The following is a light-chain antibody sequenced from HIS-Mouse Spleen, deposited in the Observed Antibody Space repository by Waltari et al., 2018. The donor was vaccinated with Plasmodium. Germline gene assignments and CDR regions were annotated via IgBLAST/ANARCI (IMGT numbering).Light chain of an antibody. CDR1: QSVSSN. V-gene: IGKV3-15*01. CDR2: GAS. CDR3: QQYNNWPLYT. J-gene: IGKJ2*01. Sequence: EIVMTQSPATLSVSPGERATLSCRASQSVSSNLAWYQQKPGQAPRLLSYGASTRATGSPARFSGSGSGTEFTLTISSMQSEDFAVYYCQQYNNWPLYTFGQGTKLEIK.